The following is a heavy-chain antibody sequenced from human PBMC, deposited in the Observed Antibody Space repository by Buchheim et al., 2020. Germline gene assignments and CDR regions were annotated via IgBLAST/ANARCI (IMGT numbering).Heavy chain of an antibody. CDR3: TTDQAHMITFGGVIAPDY. V-gene: IGHV3-15*01. Sequence: EVQLVESGGGLVKPGGSLKLSCAASGFTFSNAWMSWVRQAPGKGLEWVGRIKSKIDGGTTDYAAPVKGRFTISRDDSKNKLSLQMNSLKTEDTAVYYCTTDQAHMITFGGVIAPDYWGQGTL. D-gene: IGHD3-16*02. CDR1: GFTFSNAW. CDR2: IKSKIDGGTT. J-gene: IGHJ4*02.